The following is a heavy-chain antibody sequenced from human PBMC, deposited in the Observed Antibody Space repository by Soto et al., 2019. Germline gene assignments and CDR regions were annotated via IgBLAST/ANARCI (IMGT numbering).Heavy chain of an antibody. D-gene: IGHD1-1*01. J-gene: IGHJ4*02. CDR3: ARADLGNGYYFDY. CDR2: IYHSGST. V-gene: IGHV4-4*02. CDR1: GGSISSSNW. Sequence: PSETLSLTCAVSGGSISSSNWWSWVRQPPGKGLEWIGEIYHSGSTNYNPSLKSRVTISVDKSKNQFSLKLSSVTAADTAVYYCARADLGNGYYFDYWGQGTLVTVSS.